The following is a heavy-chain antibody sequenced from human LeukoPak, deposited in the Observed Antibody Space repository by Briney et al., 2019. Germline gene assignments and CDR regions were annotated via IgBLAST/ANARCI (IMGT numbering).Heavy chain of an antibody. Sequence: PGGSLRLSCAASGFTFSDYYMSWIRQPPGKGLEWVSYISSSGSTIYYADSVKGRFTISRDNAKNSLYLQMNSLRVEDTAIYYCARWGGVPAVTFNYWGQGTLVTVSS. CDR1: GFTFSDYY. J-gene: IGHJ4*02. D-gene: IGHD6-13*01. V-gene: IGHV3-11*01. CDR2: ISSSGSTI. CDR3: ARWGGVPAVTFNY.